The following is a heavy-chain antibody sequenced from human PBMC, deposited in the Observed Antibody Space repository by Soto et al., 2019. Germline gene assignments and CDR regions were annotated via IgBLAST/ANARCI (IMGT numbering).Heavy chain of an antibody. D-gene: IGHD4-17*01. CDR2: ISAYNGNT. CDR1: GYSFTSYG. Sequence: ASVKVSCKASGYSFTSYGISWVRQAPGQGLEWMGWISAYNGNTNYAQKLQGRVTMTTDTSTSTAYMELRSLRSDDTAVYYWAREKKDGLRGAGDYWGQGTLVTVDS. CDR3: AREKKDGLRGAGDY. J-gene: IGHJ4*02. V-gene: IGHV1-18*01.